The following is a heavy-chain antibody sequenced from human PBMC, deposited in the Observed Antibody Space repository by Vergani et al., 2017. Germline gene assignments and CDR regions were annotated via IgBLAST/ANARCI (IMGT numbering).Heavy chain of an antibody. J-gene: IGHJ4*02. Sequence: EVQLVESGGGLVKPGGSLRLSCAASGFTFSSYAMSWVRQAPGKGLEWVSAISGSGGSTYYADSVKGRFTISRDNSKNTLYLQMNSLRAEDTAVYYCAKDREDNYYGSGSYNPLDYGGQGTRVTVSS. CDR2: ISGSGGST. V-gene: IGHV3-23*04. D-gene: IGHD3-10*01. CDR3: AKDREDNYYGSGSYNPLDY. CDR1: GFTFSSYA.